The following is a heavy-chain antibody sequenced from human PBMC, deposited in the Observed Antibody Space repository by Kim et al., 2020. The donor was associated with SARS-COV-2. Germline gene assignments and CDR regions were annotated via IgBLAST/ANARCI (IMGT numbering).Heavy chain of an antibody. CDR3: ARGTGYCSGGSCSLGMDV. D-gene: IGHD2-15*01. Sequence: KGRFTISRENAKNSLYLQMNSLRAGDTAVYYCARGTGYCSGGSCSLGMDVWGQGTTVTVSS. V-gene: IGHV3-13*01. J-gene: IGHJ6*02.